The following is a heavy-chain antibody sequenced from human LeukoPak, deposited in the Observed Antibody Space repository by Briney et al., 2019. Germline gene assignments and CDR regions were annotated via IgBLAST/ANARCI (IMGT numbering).Heavy chain of an antibody. D-gene: IGHD3-9*01. CDR2: INPNSGGT. J-gene: IGHJ4*02. CDR3: ARGTFRYFDGLDY. CDR1: GYTFTGYY. V-gene: IGHV1-2*02. Sequence: GASVKVSCKASGYTFTGYYMHWVRQAPGQGPERMGWINPNSGGTNYARKFQGRVTMTRDTSIYTVYMELSRLRSDDTAVYYCARGTFRYFDGLDYWGQGTLVTVSS.